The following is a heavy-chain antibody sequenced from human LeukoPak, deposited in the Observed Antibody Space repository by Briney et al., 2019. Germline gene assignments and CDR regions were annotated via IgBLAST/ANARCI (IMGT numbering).Heavy chain of an antibody. D-gene: IGHD3-10*01. V-gene: IGHV3-30*01. CDR2: ISYDGSNK. J-gene: IGHJ5*02. Sequence: GGTLRLTCAASGFTISTYAMHWIRQAPGKGLEWVTLISYDGSNKYYADSVKGRFTVSRDNSKNTLYLQMNSLRAEDTAVYYCARDGISRGSGTYYNAWGEGTLVTVSS. CDR3: ARDGISRGSGTYYNA. CDR1: GFTISTYA.